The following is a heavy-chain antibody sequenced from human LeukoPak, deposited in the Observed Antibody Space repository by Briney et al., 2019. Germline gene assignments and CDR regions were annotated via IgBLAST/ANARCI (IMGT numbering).Heavy chain of an antibody. D-gene: IGHD5-18*01. CDR1: GYTFTSYD. CDR3: SRGGYSYEYYYYYHMDV. J-gene: IGHJ6*03. Sequence: ASVKVSCKASGYTFTSYDINWVRQATGQGLEWMGWINPHSGNTGYAQKFQGRVTMTRNTSISTAYMELSSLRSEDAAVYYCSRGGYSYEYYYYYHMDVWGKGTTVTVSS. CDR2: INPHSGNT. V-gene: IGHV1-8*01.